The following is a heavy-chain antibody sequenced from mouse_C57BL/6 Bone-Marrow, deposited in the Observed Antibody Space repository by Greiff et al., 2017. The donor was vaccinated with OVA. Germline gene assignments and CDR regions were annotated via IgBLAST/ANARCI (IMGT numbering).Heavy chain of an antibody. CDR1: GFNIKDDY. J-gene: IGHJ3*01. Sequence: VQLKESGAELVRPGASVKLSCTASGFNIKDDYMHWVKQRPEQGLEWIGWIDPENGDTEYASKFQGKATITADTSSNTAYLRLSSLTSEDTAVYYCKGPWFAYWGQGTLVTVSA. CDR3: KGPWFAY. V-gene: IGHV14-4*01. CDR2: IDPENGDT.